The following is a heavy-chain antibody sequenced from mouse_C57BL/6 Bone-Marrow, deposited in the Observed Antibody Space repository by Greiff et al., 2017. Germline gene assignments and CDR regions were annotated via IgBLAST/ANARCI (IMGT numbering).Heavy chain of an antibody. V-gene: IGHV1-9*01. CDR3: ASPLYYGSLDYAMDY. Sequence: QVHVKQSGAELMKPGASVKLSCKATGYTFTGYWIEWVKQRPGHGLEWIGEILPGSGSTNYNEKLKGKGTFTADTSSNTANMQLSSLTTEDSAIYYCASPLYYGSLDYAMDYWGQGTSVTVAS. CDR2: ILPGSGST. D-gene: IGHD1-1*01. CDR1: GYTFTGYW. J-gene: IGHJ4*01.